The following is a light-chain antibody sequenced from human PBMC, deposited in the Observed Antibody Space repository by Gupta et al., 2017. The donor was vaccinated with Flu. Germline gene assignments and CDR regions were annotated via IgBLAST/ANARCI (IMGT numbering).Light chain of an antibody. V-gene: IGLV1-47*01. J-gene: IGLJ2*01. CDR1: NSNIGINY. CDR3: ATWDDSLSAVV. Sequence: QSVLTQPPSTSGTPGQRVTFSCSGGNSNIGINYVYWYQQLPGAAPKLIIYKSNQRPSGVPDRFSGSKSGTSASLAISGLRSEDEAEYYCATWDDSLSAVVFGGETKLTVL. CDR2: KSN.